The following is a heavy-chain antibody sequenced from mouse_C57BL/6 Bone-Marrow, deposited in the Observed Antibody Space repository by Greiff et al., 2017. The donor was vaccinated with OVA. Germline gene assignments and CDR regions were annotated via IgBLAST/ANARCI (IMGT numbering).Heavy chain of an antibody. CDR3: ARGKMNYGSSYVLAWFAY. V-gene: IGHV1-55*01. Sequence: QVQLQQPGAELVKPGASVKMSCKASGYTFTSYWITWVKQRPGQGLEWIGDIYPGSGSTNYNEKFKSKATLTVDTSSSTAYMQLSSLTSEDSAVYYCARGKMNYGSSYVLAWFAYWGQGTLVTVSA. J-gene: IGHJ3*01. CDR2: IYPGSGST. D-gene: IGHD1-1*01. CDR1: GYTFTSYW.